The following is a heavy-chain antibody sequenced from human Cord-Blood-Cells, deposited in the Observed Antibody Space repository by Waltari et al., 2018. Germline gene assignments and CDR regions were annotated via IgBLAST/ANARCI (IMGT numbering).Heavy chain of an antibody. CDR2: IYYNGST. V-gene: IGHV4-39*01. CDR3: ARLVAVAGLGPLDAFDI. D-gene: IGHD6-19*01. J-gene: IGHJ3*02. Sequence: QLQLQESGPGLVKPSETLSLTCTVSGGSISSSRYSWGWIRQPPGKGLEWIGSIYYNGSTYYNPSLKSRVTISVDTSKNQFSLKLSSVTAADTAVYYCARLVAVAGLGPLDAFDIWGQGTMVTVSS. CDR1: GGSISSSRYS.